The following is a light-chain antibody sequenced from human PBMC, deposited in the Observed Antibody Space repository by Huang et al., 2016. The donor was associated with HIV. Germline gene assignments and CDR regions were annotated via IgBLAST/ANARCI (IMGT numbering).Light chain of an antibody. CDR2: DTS. V-gene: IGKV3-15*01. CDR3: QQYNNWPPWT. J-gene: IGKJ1*01. Sequence: EIVMTQSPATLPVSPGGRVTLSSRASRSVGRNLAWYQQRPCQAPRLLIYDTSPRATGIPVRFSGSGSGTEFTLTISTLQSEDFAVYYCQQYNNWPPWTFGQGTKVEIK. CDR1: RSVGRN.